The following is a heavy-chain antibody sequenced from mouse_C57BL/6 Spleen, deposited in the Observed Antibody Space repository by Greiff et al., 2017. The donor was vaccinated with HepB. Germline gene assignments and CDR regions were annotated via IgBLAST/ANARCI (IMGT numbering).Heavy chain of an antibody. D-gene: IGHD1-1*01. CDR3: ARYLITTVVANFDV. CDR2: INPNNGGT. Sequence: VQLQQSGPELVKPGASVKISCKASGYTFTDYYMNWVKQSHGKSLEWIGDINPNNGGTSYNQKFKGKATLTVDKSSSTAYMELRSLTSEDSAVYYCARYLITTVVANFDVWGTGTTVTVSS. J-gene: IGHJ1*03. V-gene: IGHV1-26*01. CDR1: GYTFTDYY.